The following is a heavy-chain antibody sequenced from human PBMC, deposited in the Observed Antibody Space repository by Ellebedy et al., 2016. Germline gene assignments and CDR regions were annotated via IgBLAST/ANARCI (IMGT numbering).Heavy chain of an antibody. J-gene: IGHJ6*02. V-gene: IGHV3-9*01. D-gene: IGHD2-15*01. CDR1: EFTFDDYA. CDR3: TKDISVVVGYGMDV. CDR2: ISWNSGSI. Sequence: SLKISCAASEFTFDDYAMHWVRQAPGKGLEWVSGISWNSGSIAYADSVKGRFTISRDNAKNSLYLQMNSLRAEDTALYYCTKDISVVVGYGMDVWGQGTTVTVSS.